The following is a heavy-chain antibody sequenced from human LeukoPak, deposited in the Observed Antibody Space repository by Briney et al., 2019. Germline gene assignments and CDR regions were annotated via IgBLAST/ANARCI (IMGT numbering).Heavy chain of an antibody. CDR2: IGAADDT. Sequence: PGGSLRLSCSASGFTFSDYTMHWVRQATGKGLEWVSAIGAADDTYYSGSVRGRFTISRENAKNSLYLQMNSLRAGDTAVYYCAREGFCSSSSCNDDWYFDLWGRGTQVTVSS. CDR3: AREGFCSSSSCNDDWYFDL. J-gene: IGHJ2*01. CDR1: GFTFSDYT. V-gene: IGHV3-13*04. D-gene: IGHD2-2*01.